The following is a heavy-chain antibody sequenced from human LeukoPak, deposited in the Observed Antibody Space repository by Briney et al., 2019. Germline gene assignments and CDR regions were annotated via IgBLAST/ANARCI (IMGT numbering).Heavy chain of an antibody. D-gene: IGHD3-10*01. CDR1: GYTFTSYD. V-gene: IGHV1-2*02. CDR3: ARDTSVRGVITDY. Sequence: ASVKVSCKASGYTFTSYDINWVRQATGQGLEWMGWINPNSGGTNYAQKFQGRVTMTRDTSISTAYMELSRLRSDDTAVYYCARDTSVRGVITDYWGQGTLVTVSS. J-gene: IGHJ4*02. CDR2: INPNSGGT.